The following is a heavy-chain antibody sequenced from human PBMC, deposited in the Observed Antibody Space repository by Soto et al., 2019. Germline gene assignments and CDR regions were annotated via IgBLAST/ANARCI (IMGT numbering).Heavy chain of an antibody. V-gene: IGHV1-69*13. D-gene: IGHD6-6*01. Sequence: SVKVSCKASGGTFSSYAISWVRQAPGQGLEWMGGIIPIFGTANYAQKFQGRVTITADESTSTAYMELSSLRSEDTAVYYCARSQSARFFACIWGQGTMVTVSS. J-gene: IGHJ3*02. CDR1: GGTFSSYA. CDR3: ARSQSARFFACI. CDR2: IIPIFGTA.